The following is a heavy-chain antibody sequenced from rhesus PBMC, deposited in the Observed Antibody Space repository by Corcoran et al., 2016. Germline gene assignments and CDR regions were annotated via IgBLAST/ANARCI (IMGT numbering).Heavy chain of an antibody. CDR2: IYWDDDK. D-gene: IGHD3-22*01. CDR1: GFSISTSGMG. CDR3: ARRRGWSDYSYFDY. Sequence: QVTLKESGPALVKPTQTLTLTCTFSGFSISTSGMGVGWIRQPPGKALEWLALIYWDDDKYSSTSLKSRLTISKDTSKNQVVLTMTNMDPVDTATYYCARRRGWSDYSYFDYWGQGVLVTVSS. J-gene: IGHJ4*01. V-gene: IGHV2-174*01.